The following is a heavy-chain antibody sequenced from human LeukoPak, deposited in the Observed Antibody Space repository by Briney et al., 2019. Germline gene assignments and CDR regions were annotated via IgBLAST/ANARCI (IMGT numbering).Heavy chain of an antibody. CDR3: ARDSPAGYSSSWYTPGY. Sequence: GGSLRLSCAASGFTFSSYSMNWVRQAPGKGLEWVSSISSSSSYIYYADSVKGRFTISRDNAKNSLYLQMNSLRAEDTAVYYCARDSPAGYSSSWYTPGYWGRGTLVTVSS. D-gene: IGHD6-13*01. CDR1: GFTFSSYS. J-gene: IGHJ4*02. V-gene: IGHV3-21*01. CDR2: ISSSSSYI.